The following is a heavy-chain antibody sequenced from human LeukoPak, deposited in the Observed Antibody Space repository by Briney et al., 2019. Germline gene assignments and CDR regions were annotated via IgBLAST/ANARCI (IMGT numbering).Heavy chain of an antibody. J-gene: IGHJ6*03. V-gene: IGHV4-59*01. D-gene: IGHD3-3*02. CDR3: ARAFYPGYYSYMAV. CDR2: IYYSGST. CDR1: GGFISPYY. Sequence: SETLSLTCTVSGGFISPYYWSWIRQPPGQGLEWIGYIYYSGSTNYNPSLKSRVTISVDTSKNQFSLKLSSVTAADTAVYYCARAFYPGYYSYMAVWGKGTTVTISS.